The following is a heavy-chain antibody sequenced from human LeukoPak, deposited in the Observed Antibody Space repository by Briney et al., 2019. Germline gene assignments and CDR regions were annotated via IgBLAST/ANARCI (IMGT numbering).Heavy chain of an antibody. V-gene: IGHV3-33*01. J-gene: IGHJ4*02. Sequence: GGSLRLSCAASGFTFNIYGMFWVRQAPGQGLEWVAFIWPDGSNKLYGDSVKGRFTISRDNSKNTVYLQMNSLRAEDTAVYYCARDYCRTTSCLESWGQGTLVTVSS. CDR3: ARDYCRTTSCLES. CDR2: IWPDGSNK. D-gene: IGHD2-2*01. CDR1: GFTFNIYG.